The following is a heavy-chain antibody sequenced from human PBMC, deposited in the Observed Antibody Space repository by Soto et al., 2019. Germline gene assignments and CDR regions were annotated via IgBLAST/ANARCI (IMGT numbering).Heavy chain of an antibody. CDR2: IYHSGST. CDR1: GGXISSGGYS. D-gene: IGHD2-2*01. J-gene: IGHJ4*02. CDR3: ARVHCNSTACHVFDY. V-gene: IGHV4-30-2*01. Sequence: SETLSLTCAVSGGXISSGGYSWSWIRQPPGKGLEWIGYIYHSGSTYYNPSLKSRVTISVDRSKNQFSLKLSSVTAADTAVYFCARVHCNSTACHVFDYWGQGALVTVSS.